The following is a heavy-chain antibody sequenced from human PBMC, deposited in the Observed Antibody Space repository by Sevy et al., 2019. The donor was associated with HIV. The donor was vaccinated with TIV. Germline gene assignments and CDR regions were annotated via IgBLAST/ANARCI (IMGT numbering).Heavy chain of an antibody. V-gene: IGHV3-33*08. D-gene: IGHD3-22*01. CDR1: GFTFRNFW. J-gene: IGHJ4*02. Sequence: GGSLRLSCAVSGFTFRNFWMSWVRQAPGKGLEWVAIIWSDGAYQYHGDSVKGRFTISRDNSKNTLYLQMNNVRVEDTAVYYCARGGYYYDNAAYYALDSWGQGTLVTVSS. CDR2: IWSDGAYQ. CDR3: ARGGYYYDNAAYYALDS.